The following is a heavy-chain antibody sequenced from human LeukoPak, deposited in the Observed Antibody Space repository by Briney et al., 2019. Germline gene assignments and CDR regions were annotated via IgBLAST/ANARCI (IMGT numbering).Heavy chain of an antibody. J-gene: IGHJ5*02. Sequence: GGSLGLSCAASGFTFSSYSMNWVRQAPGKGLEWVSSISSSSSYIYYADSVKGRFTISRDNAKNSLYLQMNSLRAEDTAVYYCAREYGVVPAARFDPWGQGTLVTVSS. CDR3: AREYGVVPAARFDP. CDR2: ISSSSSYI. V-gene: IGHV3-21*01. CDR1: GFTFSSYS. D-gene: IGHD2-2*01.